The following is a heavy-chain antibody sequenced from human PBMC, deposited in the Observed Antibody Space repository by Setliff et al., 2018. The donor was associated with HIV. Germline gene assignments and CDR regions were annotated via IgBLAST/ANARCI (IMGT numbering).Heavy chain of an antibody. V-gene: IGHV4-4*08. CDR1: GGSISNYY. Sequence: LSLTCTVSGGSISNYYWSWIRQPPGKGLEWIGYIYSSGTTDYNPSLKGRATISVDTSNSHFSVKLASVTAAVTAVYYCARHEGYSDFLTGYFRYKWYDPWGQGTLVTVS. CDR2: IYSSGTT. CDR3: ARHEGYSDFLTGYFRYKWYDP. D-gene: IGHD3-9*01. J-gene: IGHJ5*02.